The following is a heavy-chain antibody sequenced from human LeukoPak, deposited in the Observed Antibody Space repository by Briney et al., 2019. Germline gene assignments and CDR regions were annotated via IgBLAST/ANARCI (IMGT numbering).Heavy chain of an antibody. D-gene: IGHD3-16*01. Sequence: GGALRLSCEASEFTLNTIPMTWVRQAPGKGLEWVSYIGRTDNRVYYADSVKGRFTISRDTGKNSIYLHLTSLRADDTAIYYCARELRVGFGELIGAFDLWGQGTVVTVSP. CDR2: IGRTDNRV. J-gene: IGHJ3*01. CDR1: EFTLNTIP. CDR3: ARELRVGFGELIGAFDL. V-gene: IGHV3-48*03.